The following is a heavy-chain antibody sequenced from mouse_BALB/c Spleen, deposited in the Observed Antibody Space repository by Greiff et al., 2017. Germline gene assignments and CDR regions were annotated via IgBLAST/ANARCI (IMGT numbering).Heavy chain of an antibody. Sequence: VQLKESGPGLAKPSQSLSITCTVTGYSITSDYAWYWIRQFPGNKLEWMGYISYSGSTSYNPSLKSRNSITRDTSKNQFFLQLNSVTTEDTATYYCSRRALYYGNDDAMDYWGQGTSVTVSS. V-gene: IGHV3-2*02. CDR3: SRRALYYGNDDAMDY. CDR2: ISYSGST. CDR1: GYSITSDYA. D-gene: IGHD2-2*01. J-gene: IGHJ4*01.